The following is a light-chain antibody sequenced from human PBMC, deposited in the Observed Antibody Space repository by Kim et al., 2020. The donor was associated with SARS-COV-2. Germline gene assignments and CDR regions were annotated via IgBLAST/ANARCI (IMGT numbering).Light chain of an antibody. CDR1: HGGGPSCPF. Sequence: PGRPVNLLLRPTHGGGPSCPFPLWFQRKPGQAPRTLIYDSSHKHSWTPARFSGSVLGGNAVLTLSGAQPEDEAEYYCLLSYSGLVLFGGGTQLTVL. CDR2: DSS. CDR3: LLSYSGLVL. V-gene: IGLV7-46*01. J-gene: IGLJ3*02.